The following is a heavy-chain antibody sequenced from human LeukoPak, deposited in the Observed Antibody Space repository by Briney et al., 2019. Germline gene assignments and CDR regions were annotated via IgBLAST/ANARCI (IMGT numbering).Heavy chain of an antibody. Sequence: PSETLSLTCTVSGGSISSYYWSWIRQPPGKGLEWIGYIYYSGSTYYNPSLKSRVTISVDTSKNQFSLKLSSVTAADTAVYYCARLPPVYSSQQGNYFDYWGQGTLVTVSS. CDR3: ARLPPVYSSQQGNYFDY. V-gene: IGHV4-59*08. D-gene: IGHD6-13*01. CDR2: IYYSGST. J-gene: IGHJ4*02. CDR1: GGSISSYY.